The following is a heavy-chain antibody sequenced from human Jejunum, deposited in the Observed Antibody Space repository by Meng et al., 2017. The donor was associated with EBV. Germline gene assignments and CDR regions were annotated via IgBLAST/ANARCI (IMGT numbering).Heavy chain of an antibody. CDR3: APLYVDTAMADFDY. Sequence: DVELCASGVGGLPPGAARALSFAASGFTFSNYAMSWVRQAPGKGLEWVSAISGSGGSTYYADSVKGRFTISRDNSKNTLYVQINSLRAEDTAVYYCAPLYVDTAMADFDYWGQGTLVTVSS. CDR2: ISGSGGST. CDR1: GFTFSNYA. J-gene: IGHJ4*02. D-gene: IGHD5-18*01. V-gene: IGHV3-23*01.